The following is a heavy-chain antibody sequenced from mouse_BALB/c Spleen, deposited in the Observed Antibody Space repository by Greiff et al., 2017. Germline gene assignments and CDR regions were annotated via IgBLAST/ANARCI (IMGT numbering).Heavy chain of an antibody. J-gene: IGHJ2*01. D-gene: IGHD1-1*01. CDR3: NAPRYGSSYYFDY. CDR1: GFNIKDYY. CDR2: IDPENGDT. Sequence: EVKLMESGAELVRSGASVKLSCTASGFNIKDYYMHWVKQRPEQGLEWIGWIDPENGDTEYAPKFQGKATMTADTSSNTAYLQLSSLTSEDTAVYYCNAPRYGSSYYFDYWGQGTTLTVSS. V-gene: IGHV14-4*02.